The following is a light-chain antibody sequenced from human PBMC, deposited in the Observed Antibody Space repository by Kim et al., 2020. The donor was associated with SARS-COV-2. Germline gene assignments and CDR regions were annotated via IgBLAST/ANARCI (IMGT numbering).Light chain of an antibody. J-gene: IGKJ4*01. CDR2: GAS. CDR1: QNVGSN. CDR3: QQYNEWPLT. V-gene: IGKV3-15*01. Sequence: VSPGERATLSCGASQNVGSNLAWYQQKPGQAPRLLIYGASTRATGIPARSSGSGSGTEFTLTISSLQSEDFAVYYCQQYNEWPLTFGGGTKVDIK.